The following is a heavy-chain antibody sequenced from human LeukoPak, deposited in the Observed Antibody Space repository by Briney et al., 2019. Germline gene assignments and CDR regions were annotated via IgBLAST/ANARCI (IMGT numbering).Heavy chain of an antibody. CDR3: ARAWESSWFDP. J-gene: IGHJ5*02. D-gene: IGHD1-26*01. CDR2: IYYSGST. V-gene: IGHV4-30-4*01. Sequence: PSETLSLTCTVSGGSISSGDYYWSWIRQPPGKGLEWIGYIYYSGSTYYNPSLKSRVTISVDTSKNQFSLKLSSVTAADTAVYYCARAWESSWFDPWGQGTLVTVSS. CDR1: GGSISSGDYY.